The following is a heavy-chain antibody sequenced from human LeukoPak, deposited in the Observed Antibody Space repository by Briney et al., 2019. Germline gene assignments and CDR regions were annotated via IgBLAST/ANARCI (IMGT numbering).Heavy chain of an antibody. J-gene: IGHJ3*02. CDR1: GFRFSDYY. CDR2: ISNDSVDK. D-gene: IGHD3-3*01. Sequence: PGGSLRLSCVGSGFRFSDYYMSWIRQAPGKGLEWVSYISNDSVDKYYVDSVRGRFTISRDNAKKSMYLQMSGLRVEDTAVYYCARRDWVSGAVRAFDIWGQGTMVTVSP. V-gene: IGHV3-11*04. CDR3: ARRDWVSGAVRAFDI.